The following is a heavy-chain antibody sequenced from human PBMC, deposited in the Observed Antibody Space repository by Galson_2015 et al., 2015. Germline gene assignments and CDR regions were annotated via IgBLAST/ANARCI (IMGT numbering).Heavy chain of an antibody. CDR1: GFTFSSYE. CDR3: ARVLFDANYYGSGSYYMDV. J-gene: IGHJ6*03. CDR2: ISSSGSTI. V-gene: IGHV3-48*03. D-gene: IGHD3-10*01. Sequence: SLRLSCAASGFTFSSYEMNWVRQAPGKGLEWVSYISSSGSTIYYADSVKGRFTISRDNAKNSLYLQMNSLRAEDTAVYYCARVLFDANYYGSGSYYMDVWGKGTTVTVSS.